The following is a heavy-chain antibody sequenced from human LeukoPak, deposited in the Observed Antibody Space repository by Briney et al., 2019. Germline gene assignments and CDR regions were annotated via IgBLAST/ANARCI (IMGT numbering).Heavy chain of an antibody. Sequence: SGGSLRLSCAASGLTFSSYSMNWVRQAPGKGLEWVSSISSSSSYIYYADSVKGRFTISRDNAKNSLYLQMNSLRAEDTAVYYCARDEEVAVAVFDYWGQGTLVTVSS. V-gene: IGHV3-21*01. CDR3: ARDEEVAVAVFDY. J-gene: IGHJ4*02. D-gene: IGHD6-19*01. CDR2: ISSSSSYI. CDR1: GLTFSSYS.